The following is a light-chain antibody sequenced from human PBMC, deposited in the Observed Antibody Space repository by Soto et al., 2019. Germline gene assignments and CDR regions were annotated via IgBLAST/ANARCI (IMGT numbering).Light chain of an antibody. CDR3: QQYASPPIT. Sequence: EIVLTQSPGTLSLSPGERATLSCRASQSVSSNFLAWYQQKSGQAPRLLIYVASSRATGIPGRFSGSGSGTDFTLTISRLEHEDFAVYYCQQYASPPITFGQGTRLEIK. J-gene: IGKJ5*01. V-gene: IGKV3-20*01. CDR1: QSVSSNF. CDR2: VAS.